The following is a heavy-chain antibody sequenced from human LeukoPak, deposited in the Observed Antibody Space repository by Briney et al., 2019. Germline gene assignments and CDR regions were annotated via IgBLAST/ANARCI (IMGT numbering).Heavy chain of an antibody. CDR3: ASTIFGVVTYYYGMDV. CDR1: GGSISSYY. J-gene: IGHJ6*02. V-gene: IGHV4-59*01. CDR2: TYYSGST. D-gene: IGHD3-3*01. Sequence: SETLSLTCTVSGGSISSYYWSWIRQPPGKGLEWIGYTYYSGSTNYNPSLKSRVTISVDTSKNQFSLKLSSVTAADTAVYYCASTIFGVVTYYYGMDVWGQGTTVTVSS.